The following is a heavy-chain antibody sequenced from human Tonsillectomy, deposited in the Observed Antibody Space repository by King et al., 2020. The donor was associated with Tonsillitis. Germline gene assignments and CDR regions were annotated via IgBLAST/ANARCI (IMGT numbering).Heavy chain of an antibody. Sequence: LQLQESGPGLVKPSETLSLTCTVSGGSISSNNSHWGWIRQPPGKGLEWIGSIYYTGSTYYNASLMSRVTISVDTSKNEFSLKLNSVTAADTAVYYCAVLRLLEWSPWRRWFDPWGQGTLVIVSS. V-gene: IGHV4-39*01. CDR1: GGSISSNNSH. CDR2: IYYTGST. J-gene: IGHJ5*02. CDR3: AVLRLLEWSPWRRWFDP. D-gene: IGHD3-3*01.